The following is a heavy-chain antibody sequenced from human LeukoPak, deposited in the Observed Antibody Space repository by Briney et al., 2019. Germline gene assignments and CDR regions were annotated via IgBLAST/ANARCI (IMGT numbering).Heavy chain of an antibody. Sequence: PSETLSLTCTVSGDSISSGNYWGWIRQPPVKGLEWIGSIYYSGSTYYNPSLKSRVTISVDTSKNQFSLKLSSVTAADTAVYYCARGPLCSGGSCYPDAFDIWGQGTMVTVSS. D-gene: IGHD2-15*01. CDR1: GDSISSGNY. J-gene: IGHJ3*02. V-gene: IGHV4-39*01. CDR2: IYYSGST. CDR3: ARGPLCSGGSCYPDAFDI.